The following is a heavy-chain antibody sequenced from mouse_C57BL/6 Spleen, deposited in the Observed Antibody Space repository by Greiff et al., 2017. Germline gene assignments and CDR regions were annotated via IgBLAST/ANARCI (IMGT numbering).Heavy chain of an antibody. CDR2: IDPSDSYT. D-gene: IGHD3-2*02. CDR3: ARVAQARGWFAY. CDR1: GYTFTSYW. V-gene: IGHV1-69*01. Sequence: VQLQQPGAELVMPGASVKLSCKASGYTFTSYWMHWVKQRPGQGLEWIGEIDPSDSYTNYNQKFKGKSTLTVDKSSSTAYMQLSSLTSEDSAVYYCARVAQARGWFAYWGQGTLVTVSA. J-gene: IGHJ3*01.